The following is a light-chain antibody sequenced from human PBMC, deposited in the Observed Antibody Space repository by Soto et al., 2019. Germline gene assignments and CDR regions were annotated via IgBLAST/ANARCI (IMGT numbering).Light chain of an antibody. CDR3: QQYDTSPCM. V-gene: IGKV3-20*01. Sequence: EIVLTQSPGTLSLSPGERATLSCRASQSVSDKYLVWYQQIPGQAPRLLIYGASSRATGIPDRFSGSGSGTDFTLTISRLEPEDFAVYYCQQYDTSPCMFGRGTKVEIK. CDR2: GAS. J-gene: IGKJ4*02. CDR1: QSVSDKY.